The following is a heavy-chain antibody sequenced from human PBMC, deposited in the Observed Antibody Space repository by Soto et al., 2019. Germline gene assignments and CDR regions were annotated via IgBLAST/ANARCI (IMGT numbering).Heavy chain of an antibody. D-gene: IGHD2-15*01. J-gene: IGHJ3*02. Sequence: GGSLRLSCAASGFTFSSYAMHWVRQAPGKGLEWVAVISYDGSNKYYADSVKGRFTISRDNSKNTRYLQMNSLRAEDTAVYYCARGWELLDAFDIWGQGTMVTVSS. CDR3: ARGWELLDAFDI. V-gene: IGHV3-30-3*01. CDR2: ISYDGSNK. CDR1: GFTFSSYA.